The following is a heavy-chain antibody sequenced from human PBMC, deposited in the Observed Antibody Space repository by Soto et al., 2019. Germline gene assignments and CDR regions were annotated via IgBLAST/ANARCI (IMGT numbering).Heavy chain of an antibody. CDR2: IIPIFGTA. CDR3: ASLPCSGGSCYYYYYYGMDV. V-gene: IGHV1-69*13. Sequence: GASVKVSCKASGGTFSSYAISWVRQAPGQGLEWMGGIIPIFGTANYAQKFQGRVTITADESTSTAYMELSSLRSEDTAVYYCASLPCSGGSCYYYYYYGMDVWGQGTTVTVSS. CDR1: GGTFSSYA. J-gene: IGHJ6*02. D-gene: IGHD2-15*01.